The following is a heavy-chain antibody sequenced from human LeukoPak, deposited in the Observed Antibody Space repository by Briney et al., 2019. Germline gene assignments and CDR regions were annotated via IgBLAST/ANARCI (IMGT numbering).Heavy chain of an antibody. CDR3: GGRIAATGTPSDY. V-gene: IGHV4-4*02. CDR1: GGSIISSNW. CDR2: IYHSGTT. D-gene: IGHD6-13*01. J-gene: IGHJ4*02. Sequence: SETLSLTCAVSGGSIISSNWWSWVRQPPGKGLEWIGEIYHSGTTNYIPSLKSRVTISVDKSKNQFSLKLTSVTAADTAVYYCGGRIAATGTPSDYWGQGTVVTVSS.